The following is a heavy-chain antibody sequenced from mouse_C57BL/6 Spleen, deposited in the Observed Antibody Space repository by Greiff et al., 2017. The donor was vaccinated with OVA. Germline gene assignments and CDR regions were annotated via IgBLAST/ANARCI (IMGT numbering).Heavy chain of an antibody. J-gene: IGHJ4*01. D-gene: IGHD1-1*01. CDR3: AREVTTVVTPYYAMDY. V-gene: IGHV1-22*01. Sequence: VHVKQSGPELVKPGASVKMSCKASGYTFTDYNMHWVKQSHGKSLEWIGYINPNNGGTSYNQKFKGKATLTVNKSSSTAYMELRSLTSEDSAVYYCAREVTTVVTPYYAMDYWGQGTSVTVSS. CDR2: INPNNGGT. CDR1: GYTFTDYN.